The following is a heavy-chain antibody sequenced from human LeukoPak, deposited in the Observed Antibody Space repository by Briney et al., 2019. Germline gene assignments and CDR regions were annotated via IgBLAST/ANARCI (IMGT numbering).Heavy chain of an antibody. D-gene: IGHD3-16*02. CDR3: AAENGNFFIGYHYFER. Sequence: PSETLSLTCTVSGVSLRSSSFYWGWIRQPPGKGPEWIGTIYFDGNTFYNPSLKSRLTISVDMSKSQFSLKLSSVTASDTAMYYCAAENGNFFIGYHYFERWGRGTLVSVSS. J-gene: IGHJ4*02. CDR2: IYFDGNT. V-gene: IGHV4-39*01. CDR1: GVSLRSSSFY.